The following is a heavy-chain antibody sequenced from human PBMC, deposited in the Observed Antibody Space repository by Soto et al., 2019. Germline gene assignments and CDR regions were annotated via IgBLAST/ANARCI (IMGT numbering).Heavy chain of an antibody. V-gene: IGHV3-30*03. J-gene: IGHJ5*02. CDR1: GFTFSSYG. CDR2: ISYDGSNK. D-gene: IGHD4-4*01. Sequence: GGSLRLSCAASGFTFSSYGMHWVRQAPGKGLEWVAVISYDGSNKYYADSVKGRFTISRDNSKNTLYLQMNSLRAEDTAVYYCARERAYSNCAGLNWFDPWGQGTLVTVSS. CDR3: ARERAYSNCAGLNWFDP.